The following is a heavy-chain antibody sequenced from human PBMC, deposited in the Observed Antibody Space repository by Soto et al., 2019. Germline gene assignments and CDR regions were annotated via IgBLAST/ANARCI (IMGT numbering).Heavy chain of an antibody. V-gene: IGHV3-30*18. CDR1: GITLNNSG. J-gene: IGHJ6*02. CDR2: ISHDGSEQ. CDR3: VKDRVPGAYGHYYGMDV. Sequence: QVQLVESGGGVVQPGRSLRLSCRVSGITLNNSGIHWVRQAPGKGLEWMAVISHDGSEQYYADSMKGRLNISRDNSKNTVNLQMNSLRGEDTAISYCVKDRVPGAYGHYYGMDVWGQGTTVTVSS. D-gene: IGHD5-12*01.